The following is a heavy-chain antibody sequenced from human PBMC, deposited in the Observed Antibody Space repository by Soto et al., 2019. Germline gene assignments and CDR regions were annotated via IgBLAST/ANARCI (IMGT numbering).Heavy chain of an antibody. CDR1: GGSFSDYY. J-gene: IGHJ4*02. Sequence: SETLSLTCGVYGGSFSDYYWSWIRRPPGKGLEWIGYIYYNGITYYNPSLKSRVTISLDTSKNQFSLKLSSVTAADTALYYCARDRNTYGYPDYFDYWGQGTLVTVSS. V-gene: IGHV4-30-4*08. CDR3: ARDRNTYGYPDYFDY. CDR2: IYYNGIT. D-gene: IGHD5-18*01.